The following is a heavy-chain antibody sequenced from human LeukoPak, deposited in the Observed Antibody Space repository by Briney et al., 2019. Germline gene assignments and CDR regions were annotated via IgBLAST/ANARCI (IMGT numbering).Heavy chain of an antibody. V-gene: IGHV4-59*01. J-gene: IGHJ4*02. CDR1: GGSISSYY. CDR2: IYYSGST. CDR3: AREVGYCSGGSCYCYFDY. Sequence: SETLSLTCAVSGGSISSYYWSWIRQPPGKGLEWIGYIYYSGSTNYNASLTNRVTISVDTSKNQFSLKLSSVTAADTAVYYCAREVGYCSGGSCYCYFDYWGQGTLVTVSS. D-gene: IGHD2-15*01.